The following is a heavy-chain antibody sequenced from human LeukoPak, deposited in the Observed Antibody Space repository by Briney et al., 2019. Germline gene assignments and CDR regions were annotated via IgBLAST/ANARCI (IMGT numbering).Heavy chain of an antibody. V-gene: IGHV3-15*01. J-gene: IGHJ4*02. D-gene: IGHD4-17*01. CDR1: GFTFSNAW. Sequence: GGSLRLSCVASGFTFSNAWMNRVRQAPGKGLEWLGRITAGGATDYAAPVKGRFTISRDNSENTLYLQVNNLKTEDTAVYYCTSNRIPSTAVATWYWGQGTLVTVSS. CDR3: TSNRIPSTAVATWY. CDR2: ITAGGAT.